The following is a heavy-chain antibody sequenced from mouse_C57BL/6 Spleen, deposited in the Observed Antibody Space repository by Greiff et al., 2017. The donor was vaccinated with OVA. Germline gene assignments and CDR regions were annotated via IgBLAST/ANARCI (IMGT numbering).Heavy chain of an antibody. CDR2: INPYNGDT. Sequence: VQLKESGPELVKPGASVKISCKASGYSFTGYFMNWVKQSHGKSLEWIGRINPYNGDTFYNQKFKGKATLTVDKSSSTAHMELLSLTSEDFAVYYCARDGVYYYGSSYAMDYWGQGTSVTVSS. J-gene: IGHJ4*01. D-gene: IGHD1-1*01. V-gene: IGHV1-37*01. CDR3: ARDGVYYYGSSYAMDY. CDR1: GYSFTGYF.